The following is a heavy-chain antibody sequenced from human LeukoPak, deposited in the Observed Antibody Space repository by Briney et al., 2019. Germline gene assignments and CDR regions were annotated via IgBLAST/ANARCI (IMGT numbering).Heavy chain of an antibody. D-gene: IGHD2-2*01. Sequence: GSLLLSCAASGFTFSSYSMNWVRQAPGKGLEWGSSISIISSYIYYDASVKGRFTISRDNAKNSLYLQMNSVRAEDTAVYYCARDSSRSRKNWFDPWGQGTLVTVSS. V-gene: IGHV3-21*01. CDR3: ARDSSRSRKNWFDP. CDR1: GFTFSSYS. J-gene: IGHJ5*02. CDR2: ISIISSYI.